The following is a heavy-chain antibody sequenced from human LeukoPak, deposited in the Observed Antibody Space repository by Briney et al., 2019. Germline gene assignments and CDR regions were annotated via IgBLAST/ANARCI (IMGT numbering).Heavy chain of an antibody. Sequence: GGSLRLSCVASGFTFSSYAMSWVRQAPGKGLEWVSAISGSGSSGGSTYYADSVKGRFTISRDNSKNTLYLQMNSLRAEDTAVYYCAKDRYYYDSSGYPDDAFDIWGQGTMVTVSS. CDR3: AKDRYYYDSSGYPDDAFDI. CDR2: ISGSGSSGGST. D-gene: IGHD3-22*01. CDR1: GFTFSSYA. J-gene: IGHJ3*02. V-gene: IGHV3-23*01.